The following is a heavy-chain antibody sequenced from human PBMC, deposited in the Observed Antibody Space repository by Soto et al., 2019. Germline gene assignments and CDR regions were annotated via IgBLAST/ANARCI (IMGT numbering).Heavy chain of an antibody. CDR3: ARAAVNLYGMDV. V-gene: IGHV1-2*02. CDR1: GYIFTCYY. J-gene: IGHJ6*02. Sequence: XSVKVSCKASGYIFTCYYMHWVRQAPGQGLEWMGWINPNSGDTSYAQQFQGRVTMTRDTSISTAYMELSTLTSDDTAVYNCARAAVNLYGMDVWGQGTTVTVS. CDR2: INPNSGDT.